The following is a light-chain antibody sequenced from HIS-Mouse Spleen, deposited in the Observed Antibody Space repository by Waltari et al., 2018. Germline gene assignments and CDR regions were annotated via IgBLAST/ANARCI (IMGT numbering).Light chain of an antibody. J-gene: IGLJ3*02. CDR1: SSDVGSYNL. Sequence: QSALTQPASVSGSPGQSITISCTGTSSDVGSYNLVSWYQQHPGKAPKLMIYGGSKRPSGVSNRFSGSKSGNTASLTISGLQAEDEADYYCCSYAGSSLRVFGGGTKLTVL. CDR3: CSYAGSSLRV. V-gene: IGLV2-23*01. CDR2: GGS.